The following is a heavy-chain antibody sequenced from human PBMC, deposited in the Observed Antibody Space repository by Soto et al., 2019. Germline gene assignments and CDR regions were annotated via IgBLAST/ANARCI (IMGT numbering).Heavy chain of an antibody. CDR2: IYYSGST. Sequence: LQLQESGPGLVKPSETLSLTCTVSGGSFDITSSYWAWVRQPPGKGLECIAYIYYSGSTYYNPSLKSRITISVDTSTNQLSLRLSSVTAADTAVYYCATIPIVGTKPYYFNSWGQGTLVTVSS. CDR3: ATIPIVGTKPYYFNS. CDR1: GGSFDITSSY. D-gene: IGHD1-1*01. V-gene: IGHV4-39*01. J-gene: IGHJ4*02.